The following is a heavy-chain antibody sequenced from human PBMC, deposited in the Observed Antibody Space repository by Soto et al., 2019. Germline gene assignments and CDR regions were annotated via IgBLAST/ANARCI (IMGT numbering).Heavy chain of an antibody. Sequence: PSETLSLTCTVSGDSISSADYYWSWVRQPPGKGLEWIGEIIHSESTKYNPSLKSRVTISVDTSKNQFSLKLSSVTAADTAVYYCARQRPTDGRWEFANYYGMDVWGQGTPVTVSS. CDR3: ARQRPTDGRWEFANYYGMDV. J-gene: IGHJ6*02. CDR1: GDSISSADYY. D-gene: IGHD1-26*01. V-gene: IGHV4-34*12. CDR2: IIHSEST.